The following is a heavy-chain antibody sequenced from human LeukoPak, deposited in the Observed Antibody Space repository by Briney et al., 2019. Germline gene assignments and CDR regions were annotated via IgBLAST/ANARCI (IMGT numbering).Heavy chain of an antibody. Sequence: PGGSLRLSCSASGFAFDDYGMSWVRQAPGKGLEWVSGINWNGGSTGYADSVKGRFTISRDNTKNSLYLQMNSLRAEDTALYYCARDLRSVLRPARGGFDYWGQGTLVTVSS. D-gene: IGHD2/OR15-2a*01. V-gene: IGHV3-20*04. J-gene: IGHJ4*02. CDR2: INWNGGST. CDR1: GFAFDDYG. CDR3: ARDLRSVLRPARGGFDY.